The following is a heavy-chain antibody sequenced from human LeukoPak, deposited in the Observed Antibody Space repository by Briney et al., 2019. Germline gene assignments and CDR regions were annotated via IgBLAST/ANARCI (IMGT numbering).Heavy chain of an antibody. Sequence: GGSLRLSCVASGFTFSNYAMSWVRQAPGRGLEWIAALNRGRTFFQDSVRGRCTISRDNSKNTLYLQLNNLTGDDTAVYFCVKEVPTYGYFDYWGRGTLVTVSS. D-gene: IGHD2-21*01. CDR1: GFTFSNYA. CDR3: VKEVPTYGYFDY. CDR2: LNRGRT. V-gene: IGHV3-23*01. J-gene: IGHJ4*02.